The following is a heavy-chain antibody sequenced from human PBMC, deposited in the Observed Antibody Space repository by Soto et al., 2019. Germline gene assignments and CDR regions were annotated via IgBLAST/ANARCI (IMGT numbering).Heavy chain of an antibody. Sequence: ASVNVSCKASGYTFTSYGLSWVRQAPGQGLGWMGWINGYTGNTNYAQKFQGRVTMTTDTSTNTAYLDLWTLISDDTAVYYCARSWVTGKGGIDFWGQGTTVTVSS. V-gene: IGHV1-18*01. CDR1: GYTFTSYG. CDR2: INGYTGNT. CDR3: ARSWVTGKGGIDF. J-gene: IGHJ6*02. D-gene: IGHD3-16*01.